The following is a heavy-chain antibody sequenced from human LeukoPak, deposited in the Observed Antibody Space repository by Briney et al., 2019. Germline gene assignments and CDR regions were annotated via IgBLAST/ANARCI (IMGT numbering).Heavy chain of an antibody. CDR1: GFTFSNYA. CDR3: AKHVWTSVWFFDY. CDR2: ISGSGGQK. D-gene: IGHD6-19*01. J-gene: IGHJ4*02. V-gene: IGHV3-23*01. Sequence: GGSLRLSCAASGFTFSNYALSWVRQAPGKGLEWVSLISGSGGQKDYADSVKGRFTISRDNSRNTLNLQMNSLKAEHTAVYYCAKHVWTSVWFFDYWDQGTLVTVSS.